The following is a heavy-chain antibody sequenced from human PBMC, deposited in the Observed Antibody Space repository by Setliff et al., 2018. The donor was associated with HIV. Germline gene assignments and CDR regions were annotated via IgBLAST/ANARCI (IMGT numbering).Heavy chain of an antibody. CDR3: ARVWEWNYDLGY. Sequence: VASVKVSCKASGGTFSGFALSWVRQAPGQGLEWMGGIIPIFGSANYAPNFQGRVTFTADESTRITYMELSSLRSEDTAVYYCARVWEWNYDLGYWGQGTLVTVSS. CDR2: IIPIFGSA. D-gene: IGHD1-7*01. J-gene: IGHJ4*02. CDR1: GGTFSGFA. V-gene: IGHV1-69*13.